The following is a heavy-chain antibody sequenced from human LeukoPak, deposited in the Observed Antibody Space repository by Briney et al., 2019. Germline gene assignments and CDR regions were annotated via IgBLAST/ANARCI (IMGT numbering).Heavy chain of an antibody. Sequence: SETLSLTCAVYGGSFSGYYWSWIRQPPGKGLEWIGEINHSGSTNYNPSLKSRVTISVDTSKNQFSLKLSSVTAADTAVYYCARDSYYYDSSGYLNFDYWGQGTLVTVSS. CDR1: GGSFSGYY. CDR3: ARDSYYYDSSGYLNFDY. V-gene: IGHV4-34*01. CDR2: INHSGST. D-gene: IGHD3-22*01. J-gene: IGHJ4*02.